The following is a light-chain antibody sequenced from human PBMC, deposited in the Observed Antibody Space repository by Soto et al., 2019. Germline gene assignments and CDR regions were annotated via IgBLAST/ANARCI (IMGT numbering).Light chain of an antibody. J-gene: IGKJ2*01. CDR1: QSLLHSDGKTH. V-gene: IGKV2D-29*01. CDR3: MQTIQFPGT. CDR2: EPS. Sequence: EIVVTQSPFSLSVTPGQPASISCKSSQSLLHSDGKTHLYWYLQKPGQPPQLLLYEPSNRFSAVPERFSGSGSGTDFTLKISRVEAEDVGIYYCMQTIQFPGTFGQGTKLEIK.